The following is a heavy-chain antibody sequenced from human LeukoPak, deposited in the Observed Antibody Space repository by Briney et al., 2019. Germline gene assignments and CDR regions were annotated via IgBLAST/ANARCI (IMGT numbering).Heavy chain of an antibody. Sequence: SKTLSLTCTVSGGSISSYYWSWIRQPPGKGLEWIGYIYYSGSTNYNPSLKSRVTISVDTSKNQFSLKLSSVTAADTAVYYCARETLMRGNDYWGQGTLVTVSS. CDR3: ARETLMRGNDY. CDR2: IYYSGST. D-gene: IGHD3-16*01. J-gene: IGHJ4*02. CDR1: GGSISSYY. V-gene: IGHV4-59*01.